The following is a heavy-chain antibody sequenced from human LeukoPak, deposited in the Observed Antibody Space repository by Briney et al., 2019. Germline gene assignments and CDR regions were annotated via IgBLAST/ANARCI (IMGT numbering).Heavy chain of an antibody. CDR2: ISSSSSTI. J-gene: IGHJ5*02. CDR3: ATTGYSSSWYLWWFDP. CDR1: GFSFKTYD. V-gene: IGHV3-48*01. Sequence: GGSLRLSCAASGFSFKTYDMNWVRQAPGKGLEWVSYISSSSSTIYYADSVKGRFTISRDNAKNSLYLQMNSLRAEDTAVYYCATTGYSSSWYLWWFDPWGQGTLVTVSS. D-gene: IGHD6-13*01.